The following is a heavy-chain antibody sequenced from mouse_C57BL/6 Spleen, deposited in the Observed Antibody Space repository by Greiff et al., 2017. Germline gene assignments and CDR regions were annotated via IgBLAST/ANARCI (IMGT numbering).Heavy chain of an antibody. V-gene: IGHV3-6*01. J-gene: IGHJ2*01. CDR3: ARSYYYGSPGY. CDR2: ISYDGSN. CDR1: GYSITSGYY. Sequence: EVQLQESGPGLVKPSQSLSLTCSVTGYSITSGYYWNWIRQFPGNKLEWMGYISYDGSNNYNPSLKNRISITRDTSKNQFFLKLNSVTTEDTATYYCARSYYYGSPGYWGQGTTLTVSS. D-gene: IGHD1-1*01.